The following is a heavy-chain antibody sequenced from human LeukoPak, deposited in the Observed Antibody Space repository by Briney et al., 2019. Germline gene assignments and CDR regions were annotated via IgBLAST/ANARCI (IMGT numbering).Heavy chain of an antibody. D-gene: IGHD3-10*01. V-gene: IGHV3-7*02. J-gene: IGHJ4*02. CDR2: IKQDGSEK. Sequence: PGGSLRLSCAASGFTFSSYWMTWVRQAPGKGLEWVANIKQDGSEKYYVNSVRGRFTISRDNAKNSLYLQMNSLRAEDTAVYYCATSSGRSDYWGQGTLVTSPQ. CDR1: GFTFSSYW. CDR3: ATSSGRSDY.